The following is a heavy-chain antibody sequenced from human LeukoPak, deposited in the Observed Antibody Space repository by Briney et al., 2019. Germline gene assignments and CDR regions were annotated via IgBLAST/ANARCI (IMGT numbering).Heavy chain of an antibody. CDR3: VKDRADHYSFDS. CDR1: GFTFSGFD. V-gene: IGHV3-30*18. Sequence: GGSLRLSCAASGFTFSGFDMYWVRQAPGKGLEWVAVISHDGSHTQHADSVKGRSTISRDNSKRTLYLQMNSLRPEDTAVYFCVKDRADHYSFDSWGQGTLVTVSS. D-gene: IGHD4-11*01. CDR2: ISHDGSHT. J-gene: IGHJ4*02.